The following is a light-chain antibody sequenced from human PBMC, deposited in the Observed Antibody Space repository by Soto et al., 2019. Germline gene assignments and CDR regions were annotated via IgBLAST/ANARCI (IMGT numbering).Light chain of an antibody. J-gene: IGKJ1*01. CDR2: DAS. CDR3: QQYNNWPWT. Sequence: EIVLTQSQATLSLSPGARAPLSGRASQNINRYLAWYHQKPGQPHRLLIYDASTRATGIPARFSGSGSGTEFTLTISSLQSEEFAIYYCQQYNNWPWTVGQGTKVVI. CDR1: QNINRY. V-gene: IGKV3D-15*01.